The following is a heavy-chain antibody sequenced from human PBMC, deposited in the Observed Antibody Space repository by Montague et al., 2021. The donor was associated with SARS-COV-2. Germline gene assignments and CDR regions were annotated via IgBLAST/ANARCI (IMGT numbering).Heavy chain of an antibody. CDR2: ISDSGST. D-gene: IGHD3-10*01. Sequence: SETLSLTCSVSGTSITSYYWNWIRQPPGKGLEWIGYISDSGSTNYSPSFKSRVTMSVDTSKNQMSLKLTSVTAADTAVYYCARGCLSYFGAGSHCYGMDVWGHGTTVTVSS. V-gene: IGHV4-59*01. CDR1: GTSITSYY. J-gene: IGHJ6*02. CDR3: ARGCLSYFGAGSHCYGMDV.